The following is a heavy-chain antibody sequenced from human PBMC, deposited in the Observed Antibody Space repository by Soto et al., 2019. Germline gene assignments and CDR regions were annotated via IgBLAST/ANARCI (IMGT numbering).Heavy chain of an antibody. V-gene: IGHV1-46*01. CDR2: INPSGGST. Sequence: ASVKLSCKTSGYTFTIDFMRWLLHATGQGLEWMGIINPSGGSTSYAQKFQGRVTMTRDTSTSTVYVELSSLRSEDTAVYFCARDGSGFLSGYYDILTGYPSRGMDVWGQGTTVTVSS. CDR1: GYTFTIDF. J-gene: IGHJ6*02. D-gene: IGHD3-9*01. CDR3: ARDGSGFLSGYYDILTGYPSRGMDV.